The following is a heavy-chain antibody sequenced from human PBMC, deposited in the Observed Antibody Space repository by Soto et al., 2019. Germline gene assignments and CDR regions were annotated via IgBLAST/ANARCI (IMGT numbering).Heavy chain of an antibody. CDR2: ISGSGGST. V-gene: IGHV3-23*01. CDR3: AKDRDGYYPPTDNYYYSYGMDV. D-gene: IGHD1-26*01. CDR1: GFTFSSDA. Sequence: GGSLRLSCAASGFTFSSDAMSWVRQAPGKGLEWVSAISGSGGSTYYADSVKGRFTISRDNSKNTLYLQMNSLRAEDTAVYYCAKDRDGYYPPTDNYYYSYGMDVWGQGTTVTVSS. J-gene: IGHJ6*02.